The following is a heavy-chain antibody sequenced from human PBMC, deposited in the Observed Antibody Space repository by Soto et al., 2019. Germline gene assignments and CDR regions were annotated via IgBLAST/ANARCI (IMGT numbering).Heavy chain of an antibody. CDR1: GYTFTSYD. CDR2: MNPNSGNT. Sequence: ASVKVSCKASGYTFTSYDINWLRQATGQGLEWMGWMNPNSGNTGYAQKFQGRVTMTRNTSISTAYMELSSLRSEDTAVYYCASVISTLVRGVTPYYYYYIEVWGQGTTVTVPS. J-gene: IGHJ6*03. V-gene: IGHV1-8*01. CDR3: ASVISTLVRGVTPYYYYYIEV. D-gene: IGHD3-10*01.